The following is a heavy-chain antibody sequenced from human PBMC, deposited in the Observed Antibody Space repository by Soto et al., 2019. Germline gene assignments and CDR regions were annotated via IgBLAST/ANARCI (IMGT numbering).Heavy chain of an antibody. Sequence: QVQLVQSGAEVKKPGSSVKVSCKASGGTFSSYAISWVRQAPGQGLEWMGGIIPIFGTANYAQKFQGRVTITADESTSTAYMELSSLRSEDTAVYYCASRTTGTKLRDYGMDVWGQGTTVTVSS. CDR1: GGTFSSYA. CDR2: IIPIFGTA. J-gene: IGHJ6*02. CDR3: ASRTTGTKLRDYGMDV. V-gene: IGHV1-69*12. D-gene: IGHD1-1*01.